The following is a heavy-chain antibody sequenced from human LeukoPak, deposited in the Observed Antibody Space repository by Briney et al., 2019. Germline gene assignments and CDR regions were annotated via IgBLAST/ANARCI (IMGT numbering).Heavy chain of an antibody. J-gene: IGHJ4*02. V-gene: IGHV3-7*01. D-gene: IGHD1-1*01. CDR1: GFTFSNSL. Sequence: GGSLRLSCAALGFTFSNSLMSSVRQAPRKGLEWVANMNQDGSSIYYVDSVKGRFTISRDNAKYSLYLHMNSLRAEDTAVYYCTRGGGQLDFWGQGTLVTVSS. CDR2: MNQDGSSI. CDR3: TRGGGQLDF.